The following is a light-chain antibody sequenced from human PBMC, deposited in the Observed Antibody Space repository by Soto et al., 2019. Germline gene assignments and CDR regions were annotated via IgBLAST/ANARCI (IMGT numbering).Light chain of an antibody. V-gene: IGKV3-11*01. J-gene: IGKJ4*01. CDR2: DAS. CDR3: QHRAIWPIT. Sequence: EIVLTQSPATLPLSPGERATLSCRTSQSVRSHLDWYQHKPGQAPRLLIYDASNRATGIPARFSGSGSGTDFTLTISRLEPEDFAVYYCQHRAIWPITFGGGTKVEIK. CDR1: QSVRSH.